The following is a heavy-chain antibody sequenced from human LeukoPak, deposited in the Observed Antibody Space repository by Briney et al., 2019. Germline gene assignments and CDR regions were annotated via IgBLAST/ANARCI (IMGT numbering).Heavy chain of an antibody. D-gene: IGHD2-15*01. J-gene: IGHJ6*02. CDR2: ISFDGSTK. Sequence: PGRSLRLSCAASGFTFSSYAIHWVRQAPGKGLGWVAVISFDGSTKYYADSVKVRFTIARDNSKNTSYRQLNLLQSEDTAVYYCARDFFDYGGSNCSGGSCYYYYGMDVWGQGTTVTVSS. CDR3: ARDFFDYGGSNCSGGSCYYYYGMDV. CDR1: GFTFSSYA. V-gene: IGHV3-30*04.